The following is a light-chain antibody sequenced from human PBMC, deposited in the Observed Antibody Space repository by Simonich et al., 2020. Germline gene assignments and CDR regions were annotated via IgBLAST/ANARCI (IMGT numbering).Light chain of an antibody. Sequence: QSALTQPASVSGSPGQSVTISCTGTSSDVGGYNYVSWYQQHPGKAPKLMIYDVSKRPSGVPDRFSGSKSGNTASLTISGLQAEDDADYYCCSYAGSRVFGGGTKLTVL. CDR2: DVS. V-gene: IGLV2-11*01. CDR1: SSDVGGYNY. J-gene: IGLJ3*02. CDR3: CSYAGSRV.